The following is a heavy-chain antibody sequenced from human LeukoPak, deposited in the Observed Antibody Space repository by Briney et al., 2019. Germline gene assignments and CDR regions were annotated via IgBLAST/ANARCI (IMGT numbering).Heavy chain of an antibody. CDR1: GYTFTSYY. J-gene: IGHJ4*02. V-gene: IGHV1-46*01. D-gene: IGHD3-22*01. CDR2: INLSGGST. Sequence: ASVKVSCKASGYTFTSYYMHWVRQAPGQGLEWMGIINLSGGSTSYAQKFQGRVTMTRDTSTSTVYMELSSLRSEDTAVYYCARNDDYYDSSGYLYYFDYWGQGTLVTVSS. CDR3: ARNDDYYDSSGYLYYFDY.